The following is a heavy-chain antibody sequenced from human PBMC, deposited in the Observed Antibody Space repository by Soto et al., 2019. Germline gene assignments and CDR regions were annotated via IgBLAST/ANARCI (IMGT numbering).Heavy chain of an antibody. CDR3: ARHSAAEIFGY. V-gene: IGHV4-39*01. CDR1: GGSISSSSYY. Sequence: SETLSLTCTVSGGSISSSSYYWGWIRQPPGKGLEWIGSIYYSGSTYYNPSLKSRVTISVDTSKNQFSLKLSSVTAADTAVYYCARHSAAEIFGYWGQGTLVTVSS. J-gene: IGHJ4*02. CDR2: IYYSGST. D-gene: IGHD6-13*01.